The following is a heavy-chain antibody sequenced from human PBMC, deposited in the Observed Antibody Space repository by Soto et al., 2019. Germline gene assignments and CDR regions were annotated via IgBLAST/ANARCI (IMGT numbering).Heavy chain of an antibody. D-gene: IGHD6-19*01. Sequence: GGSLRLSCAASGFTFSSYAMHWVRQAPGKGLEWVAVISYDGSNKYYADSVKGRFTISRDNSKNTLYLQMNSLRAEDTAVYYCARERVIRAVAAPIDYYYGMDVWGQGTTVTVSS. CDR1: GFTFSSYA. J-gene: IGHJ6*02. V-gene: IGHV3-30-3*01. CDR3: ARERVIRAVAAPIDYYYGMDV. CDR2: ISYDGSNK.